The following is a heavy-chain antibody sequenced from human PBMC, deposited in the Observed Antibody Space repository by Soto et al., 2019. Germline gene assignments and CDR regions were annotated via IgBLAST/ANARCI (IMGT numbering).Heavy chain of an antibody. CDR2: ISSNGGST. Sequence: PGGSLRLSCAASGFTFSSYAMHWVRQAPGKGLEYVSAISSNGGSTYYANSVKGRFTISRDNSKNTLYLQMGSLRAEDMAVYYCARGGGIAVAGPKTRKAFHIWGQGIMVTVSS. V-gene: IGHV3-64*01. CDR1: GFTFSSYA. CDR3: ARGGGIAVAGPKTRKAFHI. D-gene: IGHD6-19*01. J-gene: IGHJ3*02.